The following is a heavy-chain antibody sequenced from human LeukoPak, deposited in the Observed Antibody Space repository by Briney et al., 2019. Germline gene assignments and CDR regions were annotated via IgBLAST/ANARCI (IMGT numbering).Heavy chain of an antibody. CDR1: GFTFSSYG. V-gene: IGHV3-33*01. D-gene: IGHD3-10*01. Sequence: GRSLRLSCAASGFTFSSYGMPWVRQAPGKGLEWVAVIWYDGSNKYYADSVKGRFTISRDNSKNTLYLQMNSLRAEDTAVYYCARGFGYASDYWGQGTLVTVSS. CDR2: IWYDGSNK. J-gene: IGHJ4*02. CDR3: ARGFGYASDY.